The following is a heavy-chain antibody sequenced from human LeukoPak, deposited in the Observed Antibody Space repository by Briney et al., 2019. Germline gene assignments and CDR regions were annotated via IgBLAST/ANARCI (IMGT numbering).Heavy chain of an antibody. V-gene: IGHV4-38-2*02. J-gene: IGHJ4*02. CDR3: ARVSVIGLTPAFDY. Sequence: PSEALSLTCTVSDHSISRGYGYYWGWIRQPPGKGLEWIRSIYYSGHTYYNPSLKSLVTISVDRSKNQFSLKLSSVSAGDTGVYYCARVSVIGLTPAFDYWGQGTLVTVSS. D-gene: IGHD3-16*02. CDR2: IYYSGHT. CDR1: DHSISRGYGYY.